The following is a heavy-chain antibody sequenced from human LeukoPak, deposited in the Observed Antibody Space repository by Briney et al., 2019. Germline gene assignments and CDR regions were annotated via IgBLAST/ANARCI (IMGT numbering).Heavy chain of an antibody. CDR3: LRYNYGYYFDY. V-gene: IGHV3-30*03. CDR1: GFTFSSYG. Sequence: PGRSLRLSCAASGFTFSSYGMHWVRQAPGKGLEWVAVISYDGSNKYYADSVKGRFTISRDNSKNSLYLQMNSLRAEDTAVYYCLRYNYGYYFDYWGQGTLVTVSS. D-gene: IGHD5-18*01. J-gene: IGHJ4*02. CDR2: ISYDGSNK.